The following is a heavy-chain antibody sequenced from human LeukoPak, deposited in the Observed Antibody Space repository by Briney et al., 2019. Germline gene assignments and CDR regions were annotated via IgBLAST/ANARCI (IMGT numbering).Heavy chain of an antibody. CDR3: ARALAWGGSSYSYSYMDV. D-gene: IGHD1-26*01. CDR1: GYTFSDYD. CDR2: INPNSGNA. J-gene: IGHJ6*03. Sequence: GASVKVSFKASGYTFSDYDINWVRQATGQGLEWMGWINPNSGNAGYSQKFQGRGTITRNTSIMTAYMELSSLRSEDTAVYYCARALAWGGSSYSYSYMDVWDKGTTVTVSS. V-gene: IGHV1-8*01.